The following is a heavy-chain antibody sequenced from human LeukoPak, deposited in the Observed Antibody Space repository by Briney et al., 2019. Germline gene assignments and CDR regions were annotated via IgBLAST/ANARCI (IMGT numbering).Heavy chain of an antibody. V-gene: IGHV3-30*04. J-gene: IGHJ6*03. D-gene: IGHD5-18*01. Sequence: PGRSLRLSCAASGFTFSSYVMHWVLQAPGKGLEWVAIISYDGSNEYYADSVKGRFTISRDNSKNTLYLQMNSLRAEDTAVYYCARVDTDYQPLYYYYYMDVWGKGTTVTVSS. CDR3: ARVDTDYQPLYYYYYMDV. CDR1: GFTFSSYV. CDR2: ISYDGSNE.